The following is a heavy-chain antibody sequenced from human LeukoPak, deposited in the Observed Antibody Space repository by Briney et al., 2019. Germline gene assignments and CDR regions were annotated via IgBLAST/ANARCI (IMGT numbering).Heavy chain of an antibody. V-gene: IGHV3-23*01. D-gene: IGHD2-15*01. CDR2: ISGSGGST. Sequence: GGSLRLSCAASGFTFSSYAMSWVRQAPGKGLEWVSTISGSGGSTYYADSVKGRFTISRDTSKSTLYPQMSSLRAEDTAVYYCAKRSGDSYFLDSWGQGTLVTVSS. CDR1: GFTFSSYA. J-gene: IGHJ4*02. CDR3: AKRSGDSYFLDS.